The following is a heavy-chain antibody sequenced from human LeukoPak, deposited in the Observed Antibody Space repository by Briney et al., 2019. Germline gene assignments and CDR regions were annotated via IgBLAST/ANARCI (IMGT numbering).Heavy chain of an antibody. Sequence: VSLRLSCAASGFTFSSYIMNWVRQAPGKGLEWVSSISSDSSYIYYADSVKGRFTISRDNAKNSLYLQMNSLRAEDTAVYYCARGSVGGGNYFDYWGLGTLVTVSS. CDR2: ISSDSSYI. D-gene: IGHD3-16*01. CDR3: ARGSVGGGNYFDY. V-gene: IGHV3-21*01. CDR1: GFTFSSYI. J-gene: IGHJ4*02.